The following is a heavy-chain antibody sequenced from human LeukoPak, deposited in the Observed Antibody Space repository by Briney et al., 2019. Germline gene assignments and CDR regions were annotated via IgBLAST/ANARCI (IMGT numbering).Heavy chain of an antibody. D-gene: IGHD2-21*01. Sequence: GGSLRLSCAASGFTFSSYSMNWVRQAPGKGLEWVSSISSSSSYINYADSVKGRFTISRDNAKNSLYLQMNSLRAEDTAVYYCARTVVVITRFDYWGQGTLVTVSS. V-gene: IGHV3-21*01. CDR1: GFTFSSYS. CDR2: ISSSSSYI. J-gene: IGHJ4*02. CDR3: ARTVVVITRFDY.